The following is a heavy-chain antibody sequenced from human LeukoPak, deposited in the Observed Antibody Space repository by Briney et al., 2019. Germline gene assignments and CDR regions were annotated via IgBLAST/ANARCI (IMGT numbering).Heavy chain of an antibody. V-gene: IGHV3-23*01. Sequence: GGSLRLSCAASGFTFSSYAMSWVRQAPGKGLEWVSSIGGSGGSTYYADSVKGRFTISRDNSKNTLYLQMNSLRAEDTAVYYCAKNRGSSITSCFVYWGQGTLVTVSS. CDR3: AKNRGSSITSCFVY. D-gene: IGHD2-2*01. J-gene: IGHJ4*02. CDR1: GFTFSSYA. CDR2: IGGSGGST.